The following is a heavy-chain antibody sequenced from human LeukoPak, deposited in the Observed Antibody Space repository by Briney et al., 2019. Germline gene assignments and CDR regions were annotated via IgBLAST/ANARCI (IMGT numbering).Heavy chain of an antibody. CDR1: GGSISSGSYY. Sequence: PSQTLSLTCTVSGGSISSGSYYWSWIRQPAGKGLEWIGRIYTSGSTNYNPSLKSRVTISVDTSKNQFSLKLSSVTAADTAVYYCARAGTLEWLSDAEYYLDYWGQGTLVTVSS. J-gene: IGHJ4*02. CDR3: ARAGTLEWLSDAEYYLDY. CDR2: IYTSGST. D-gene: IGHD3-3*01. V-gene: IGHV4-61*02.